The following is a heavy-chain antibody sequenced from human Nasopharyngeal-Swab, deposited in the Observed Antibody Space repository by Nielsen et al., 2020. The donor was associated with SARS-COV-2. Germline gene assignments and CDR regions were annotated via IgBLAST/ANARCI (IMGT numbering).Heavy chain of an antibody. J-gene: IGHJ4*02. Sequence: SQTLSLTCAISGDSVSTNSATWNWIRQSPSRGLEWLGRTYYRSKWYNDYAVSVKSRITIDPDTSKNQFSLQLNSVTPEDTALYYCGREVSSHFDFWGQGTLVTVSS. CDR3: GREVSSHFDF. CDR1: GDSVSTNSAT. CDR2: TYYRSKWYN. V-gene: IGHV6-1*01.